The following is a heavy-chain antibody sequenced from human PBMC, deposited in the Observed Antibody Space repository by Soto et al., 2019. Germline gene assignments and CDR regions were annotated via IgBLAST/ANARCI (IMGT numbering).Heavy chain of an antibody. CDR2: IIPIFGTA. D-gene: IGHD3-10*01. J-gene: IGHJ5*02. V-gene: IGHV1-69*01. Sequence: QVQLVKSGAEVKKPGSSVKVSCTASGGTFSSYAISWVRQAPGQGLEWMGGIIPIFGTANYAQKFQGRVTITADESTSTAYMELSSLRSEDTAVYYCARDRECLGGSYCWFDPWGQGTLVTVSS. CDR1: GGTFSSYA. CDR3: ARDRECLGGSYCWFDP.